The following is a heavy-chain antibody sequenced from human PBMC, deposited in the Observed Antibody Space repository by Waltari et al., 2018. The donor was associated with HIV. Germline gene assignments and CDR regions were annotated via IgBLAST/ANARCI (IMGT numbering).Heavy chain of an antibody. V-gene: IGHV3-7*01. CDR1: GLSFSSYW. Sequence: EVQLVGSGGGLVQPGGFLRLSCEVSGLSFSSYWMNWVCQAPGKEMEVVAKIKQDGSEKYYLDSEKGRFTISRDNAKNSLYLQMNSLRAEYTAVYYCARQLLGLDYYDNSPYYYWGQGTRVTVSA. D-gene: IGHD3-22*01. CDR2: IKQDGSEK. CDR3: ARQLLGLDYYDNSPYYY. J-gene: IGHJ4*02.